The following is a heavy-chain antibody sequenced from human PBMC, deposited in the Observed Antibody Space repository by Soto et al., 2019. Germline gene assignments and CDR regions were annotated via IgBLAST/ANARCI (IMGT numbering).Heavy chain of an antibody. CDR1: SGSISSYF. D-gene: IGHD3-22*01. CDR3: ARVASLYYYDSSGHYGMDV. J-gene: IGHJ6*02. Sequence: SETLSLTCTVSSGSISSYFWSWIRKPTGKGLEWIGYIYYSGSTNYNPSLKSRVTISVDTSKKQFSLKLSSVTAADTAVYYCARVASLYYYDSSGHYGMDVWGQGTTVTVSS. V-gene: IGHV4-59*01. CDR2: IYYSGST.